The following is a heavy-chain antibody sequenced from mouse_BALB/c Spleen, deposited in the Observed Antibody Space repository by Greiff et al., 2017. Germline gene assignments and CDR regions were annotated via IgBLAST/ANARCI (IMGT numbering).Heavy chain of an antibody. J-gene: IGHJ4*01. D-gene: IGHD1-1*01. Sequence: EVQLQESGPGLVKPSQSLSLTCTVTGYSITSYYAWNWIRQFPGNKLEWMGYISYSGSTSYNPSLKSRISITRDTSKNQFFLQLNSVTTEDTATYYCARNPIYYYGSSYRYYAMDYWGQGTSVTVSS. CDR1: GYSITSYYA. V-gene: IGHV3-2*02. CDR2: ISYSGST. CDR3: ARNPIYYYGSSYRYYAMDY.